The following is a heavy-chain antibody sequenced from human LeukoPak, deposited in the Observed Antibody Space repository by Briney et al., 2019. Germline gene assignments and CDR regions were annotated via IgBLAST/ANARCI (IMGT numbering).Heavy chain of an antibody. J-gene: IGHJ4*02. Sequence: ASVKVSCKASGYTFTGYYMHWVRQAPGQGLEWMGWINPNSGGTNYAQKFQGRVTMTRDTSISTAYMELSRLRSDDTAVYYCARGVVVTVPSFDCWGQGTLVTVSS. CDR1: GYTFTGYY. CDR3: ARGVVVTVPSFDC. V-gene: IGHV1-2*02. D-gene: IGHD2-21*02. CDR2: INPNSGGT.